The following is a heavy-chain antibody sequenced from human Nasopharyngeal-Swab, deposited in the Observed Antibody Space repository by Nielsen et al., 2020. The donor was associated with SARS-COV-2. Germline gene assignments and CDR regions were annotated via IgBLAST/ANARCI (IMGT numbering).Heavy chain of an antibody. V-gene: IGHV3-23*01. CDR3: AKQVSGGTYYYHYYMDV. D-gene: IGHD2-15*01. CDR1: GFTLRNYA. J-gene: IGHJ6*03. CDR2: ISGSGAGT. Sequence: GESLKISCVGSGFTLRNYAMSWVRQAPGKGLEWVSAISGSGAGTYYADSVKGRFTISRDNSKNTLYLQMNSLRADDTAVYYCAKQVSGGTYYYHYYMDVWGKGTTITVSS.